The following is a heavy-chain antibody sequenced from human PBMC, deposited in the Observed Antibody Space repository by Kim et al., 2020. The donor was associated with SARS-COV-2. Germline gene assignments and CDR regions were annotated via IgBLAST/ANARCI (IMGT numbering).Heavy chain of an antibody. D-gene: IGHD2-2*01. Sequence: SETLSLTCAVYGGSFSGYYWSWIRQPPGKGLEWIGEINHSGSTNYNPSLKSRVTISVDTSKNQFSLKLSSVTAADTAVYYCARGDFSCSSTSCLRGGAFDIWGQGTMVTVSS. CDR3: ARGDFSCSSTSCLRGGAFDI. V-gene: IGHV4-34*01. CDR2: INHSGST. J-gene: IGHJ3*02. CDR1: GGSFSGYY.